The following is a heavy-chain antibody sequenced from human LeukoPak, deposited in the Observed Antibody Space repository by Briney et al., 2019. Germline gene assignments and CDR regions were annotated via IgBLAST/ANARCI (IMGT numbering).Heavy chain of an antibody. Sequence: SDTLSLTCAVSGYSISSSNWWGWIRQPPGKGLEWIGYIYYSGSTYYNPSLKSRVPMSVDTSKNQFSLKLSSVTAVDTAVYYCARNIEDSGSSYFDPWGQGTLVTVSS. CDR2: IYYSGST. CDR1: GYSISSSNW. D-gene: IGHD1-26*01. V-gene: IGHV4-28*01. CDR3: ARNIEDSGSSYFDP. J-gene: IGHJ5*02.